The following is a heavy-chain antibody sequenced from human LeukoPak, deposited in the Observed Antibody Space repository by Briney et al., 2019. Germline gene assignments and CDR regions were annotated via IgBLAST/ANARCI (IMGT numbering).Heavy chain of an antibody. J-gene: IGHJ4*02. V-gene: IGHV4-39*07. CDR3: ARAGGGWSFDY. Sequence: SETLSLTCTVSGGSISTSSIYWGWIRQPPGKGLEWIGSIFYSGSTYYNPSLKGRDTMSVDTSKNQFSLKLSSVTAADTAVYYCARAGGGWSFDYWGQGTLVTVSS. CDR1: GGSISTSSIY. D-gene: IGHD6-19*01. CDR2: IFYSGST.